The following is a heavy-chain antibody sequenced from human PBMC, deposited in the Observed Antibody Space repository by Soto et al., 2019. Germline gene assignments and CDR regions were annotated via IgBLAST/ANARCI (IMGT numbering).Heavy chain of an antibody. CDR3: AREWHIVVVGGARPYNWFDP. CDR2: IYYSGST. J-gene: IGHJ5*02. CDR1: GGSISSYY. D-gene: IGHD2-21*01. V-gene: IGHV4-59*01. Sequence: PSETLSLTCTVSGGSISSYYWSWIRQPPGKGLEWIGYIYYSGSTNYNPSLKSRGTISVDTSKNQFSLKLGSVTAADTAVYYCAREWHIVVVGGARPYNWFDPWGQGTLVTVSS.